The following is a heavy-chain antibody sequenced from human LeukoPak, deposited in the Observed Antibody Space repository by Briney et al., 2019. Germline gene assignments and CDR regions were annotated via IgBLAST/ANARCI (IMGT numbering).Heavy chain of an antibody. V-gene: IGHV1-18*01. D-gene: IGHD5-18*01. CDR3: ARAKSTAMVTWELDY. CDR1: GYTFTSYG. CDR2: INAYNGNT. J-gene: IGHJ4*02. Sequence: ASVNVSCKASGYTFTSYGISWVRQAPGQGLEWMGWINAYNGNTNYAQKLQGRVTMTTDTSTSTAYMELRSLRSDDTAVYYCARAKSTAMVTWELDYWGQGTLVTVSS.